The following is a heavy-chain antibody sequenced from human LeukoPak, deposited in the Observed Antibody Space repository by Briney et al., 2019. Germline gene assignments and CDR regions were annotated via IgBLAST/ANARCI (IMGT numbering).Heavy chain of an antibody. CDR2: VKSGNYDI. V-gene: IGHV3-48*01. Sequence: GSLRLSCAASGFTFNTYSMNWVRQAPGKGLEWLSYVKSGNYDIQYADSVTGRFTVSRDSATNSLYLQMNDLKAEDTAVYYCARDSDWALDYWGQGSLVTVSS. J-gene: IGHJ4*02. CDR3: ARDSDWALDY. CDR1: GFTFNTYS. D-gene: IGHD3-9*01.